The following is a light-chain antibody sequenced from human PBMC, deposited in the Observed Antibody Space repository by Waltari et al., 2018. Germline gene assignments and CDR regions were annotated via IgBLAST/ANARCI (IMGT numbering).Light chain of an antibody. J-gene: IGKJ4*01. V-gene: IGKV1-16*02. CDR3: QQYNSFPPT. CDR1: QAINTF. Sequence: DIQMTQSPSSLSPSVGDRVIITCGASQAINTFLAWFQQKPGKAPRSLIYAASTLQSGVSSNFSGSGSGTNFTLTISSLQPEDCATYYCQQYNSFPPTFGGGTRVEI. CDR2: AAS.